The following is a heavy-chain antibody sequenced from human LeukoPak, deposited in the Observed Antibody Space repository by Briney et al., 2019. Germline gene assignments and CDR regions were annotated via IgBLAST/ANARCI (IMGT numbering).Heavy chain of an antibody. V-gene: IGHV3-23*01. D-gene: IGHD5-12*01. CDR1: GFTFSSYA. CDR2: ISGSGGST. CDR3: GYSGYLDS. Sequence: PGGSLRLSCAASGFTFSSYAMSWVRQAPGKGLEWVSTISGSGGSTYYADSVKGRFTISRDNSKNTLYLRLNSLGADDTAVYHCGYSGYLDSWGQGTLVTVSS. J-gene: IGHJ4*02.